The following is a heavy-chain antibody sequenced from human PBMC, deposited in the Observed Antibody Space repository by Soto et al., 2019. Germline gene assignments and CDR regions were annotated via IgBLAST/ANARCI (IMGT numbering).Heavy chain of an antibody. CDR3: TTGAAPYYYGMDV. V-gene: IGHV3-15*07. D-gene: IGHD2-15*01. J-gene: IGHJ6*02. CDR2: IKSKTDGGTT. Sequence: GGSLRLSCAASGFTFSNAWMNWVRQAPGKGLEWVGRIKSKTDGGTTDYAAPVKGRFTISRDDSKNTLYLQMNSLKTEDTAVYYCTTGAAPYYYGMDVWGQGTKVTVSS. CDR1: GFTFSNAW.